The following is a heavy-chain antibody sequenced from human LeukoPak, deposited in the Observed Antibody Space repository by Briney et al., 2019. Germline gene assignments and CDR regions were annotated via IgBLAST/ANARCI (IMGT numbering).Heavy chain of an antibody. CDR1: GGSISSYY. CDR3: ARDTILSP. V-gene: IGHV4-59*12. J-gene: IGHJ5*02. D-gene: IGHD5-24*01. Sequence: SETLSLTCTVSGGSISSYYWSWIRQPPGKGLEWIGYIYYSGSTNYNPSLKSRVTISVDTSKNQFSLKLSSVTAADTAVYYCARDTILSPWGQGTLVTVSS. CDR2: IYYSGST.